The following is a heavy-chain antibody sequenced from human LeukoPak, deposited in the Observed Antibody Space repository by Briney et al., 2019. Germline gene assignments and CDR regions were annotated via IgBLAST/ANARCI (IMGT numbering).Heavy chain of an antibody. Sequence: GGSLRLSCAASGFTFSSYDMHWVRQATGKGLEWVSAIGTAGDTYYPGSVKGRFTISRENAKNSLYLQMNSLRAGDTAVYYCARGRGPGYSSSWYIRSYYGMDVSGQGTTVTVSS. CDR1: GFTFSSYD. CDR3: ARGRGPGYSSSWYIRSYYGMDV. CDR2: IGTAGDT. D-gene: IGHD6-13*01. J-gene: IGHJ6*02. V-gene: IGHV3-13*01.